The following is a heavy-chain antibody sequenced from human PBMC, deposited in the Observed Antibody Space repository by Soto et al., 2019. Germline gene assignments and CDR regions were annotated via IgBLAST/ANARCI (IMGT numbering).Heavy chain of an antibody. J-gene: IGHJ5*02. V-gene: IGHV1-69*01. Sequence: QVQLVQSGAEVKQPGSSVTVSCKASGGTFSSYAISWERQAPGQGLQYMGGIIPMFGTANYAQKFQGTVTITADGSTGTAYMEVRSLRSEDTAIYYCARGLADKHGDYVFDPWGQGTRVIVSS. D-gene: IGHD4-17*01. CDR1: GGTFSSYA. CDR3: ARGLADKHGDYVFDP. CDR2: IIPMFGTA.